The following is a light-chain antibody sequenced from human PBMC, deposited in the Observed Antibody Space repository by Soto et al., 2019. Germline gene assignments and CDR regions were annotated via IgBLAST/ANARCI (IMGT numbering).Light chain of an antibody. J-gene: IGKJ2*01. CDR2: GAS. V-gene: IGKV1-33*01. Sequence: DIQMTQSPSSLSASVGDRVTINCQASQDISNFLNWYQQKPGKAPKLLIYGASNLETGVPSRFSGSGSGTDFTFTISSLQPEDIATYYCQQYNNLPYTFGQGTKLEIK. CDR1: QDISNF. CDR3: QQYNNLPYT.